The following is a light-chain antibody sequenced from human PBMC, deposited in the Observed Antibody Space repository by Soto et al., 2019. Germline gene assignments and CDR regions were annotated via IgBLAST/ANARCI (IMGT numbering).Light chain of an antibody. J-gene: IGLJ2*01. V-gene: IGLV2-14*01. CDR3: ASYTSSSTSVI. CDR2: EVS. CDR1: SSDVGGYKY. Sequence: QSALTQPASVSGSPGQAITISCTGTSSDVGGYKYVSWYQQHPDKAPKLIIFEVSNRPSGISSRFSGSKSGNTASLTISGLQADDEDDYYCASYTSSSTSVIFGRGTKLTVL.